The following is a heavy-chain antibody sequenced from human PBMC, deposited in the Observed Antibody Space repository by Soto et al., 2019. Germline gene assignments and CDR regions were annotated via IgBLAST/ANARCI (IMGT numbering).Heavy chain of an antibody. CDR1: GFTFSSYA. J-gene: IGHJ4*02. CDR3: GRCSSTSCHLGSDY. V-gene: IGHV3-30-3*01. Sequence: QVQLVESGGGVVQPGRSLRLSCAASGFTFSSYAMNWVRQAPGKGLEWVALISYDGISKYYADSVKGRFTISGDSSKNTLYLQMNSLGAADTAVYYCGRCSSTSCHLGSDYWGQGTLVTVSS. D-gene: IGHD2-2*01. CDR2: ISYDGISK.